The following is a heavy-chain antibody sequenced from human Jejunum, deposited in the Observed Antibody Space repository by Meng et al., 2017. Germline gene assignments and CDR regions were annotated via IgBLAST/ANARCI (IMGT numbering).Heavy chain of an antibody. D-gene: IGHD4/OR15-4a*01. J-gene: IGHJ4*02. CDR2: ISSDGSKN. V-gene: IGHV3-30*15. CDR3: ARTSLYESNEGAYYRPFDY. Sequence: GGSLRLSCTASGFTFSSYTLHWVRQAPGKGLEWVSLISSDGSKNYYADSVKGRFTISRDNSKNTLYLQMSSLRAEDTAIYYCARTSLYESNEGAYYRPFDYWGQGTLVTVSS. CDR1: GFTFSSYT.